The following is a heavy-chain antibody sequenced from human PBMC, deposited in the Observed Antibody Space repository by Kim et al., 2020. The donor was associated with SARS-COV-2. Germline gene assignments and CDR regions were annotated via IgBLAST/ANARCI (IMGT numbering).Heavy chain of an antibody. Sequence: SETLSLTCAVYGGSFSGYYWSWIRQPPGKGLEWIGEINHSGSTNYNPSLKSRVTISVDTSKNQFSLKLSSVTAADTAVYYCARGIPPYYYDSSGYYGYWG. D-gene: IGHD3-22*01. V-gene: IGHV4-34*01. CDR1: GGSFSGYY. J-gene: IGHJ4*01. CDR2: INHSGST. CDR3: ARGIPPYYYDSSGYYGY.